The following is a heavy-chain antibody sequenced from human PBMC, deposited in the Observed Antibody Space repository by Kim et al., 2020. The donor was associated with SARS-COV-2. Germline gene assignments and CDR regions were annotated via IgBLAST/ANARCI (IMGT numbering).Heavy chain of an antibody. CDR3: ARGRGRMVGATYYYYGMDV. D-gene: IGHD1-26*01. J-gene: IGHJ6*02. CDR1: GGSFSGYY. CDR2: INHSGST. Sequence: SETLSLTCAVYGGSFSGYYWSWIRQPPGKGLEWIGEINHSGSTNYNPSLKSRVTISVDTSKNQFSLKLSSVTAADTAVYYCARGRGRMVGATYYYYGMDVWGQGTTVTVSS. V-gene: IGHV4-34*01.